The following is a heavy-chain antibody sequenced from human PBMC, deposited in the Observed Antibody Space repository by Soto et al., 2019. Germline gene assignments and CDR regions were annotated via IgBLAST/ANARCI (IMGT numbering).Heavy chain of an antibody. J-gene: IGHJ4*02. D-gene: IGHD3-22*01. CDR2: ISGSGRST. CDR1: GFTFNSYA. CDR3: AKGPMSYYDSSGYTPFGYFDY. Sequence: GSLRLSCAASGFTFNSYAMSWVRQAPGKGLEWVSVISGSGRSTYYADSVKGRFTISRDNSRNTLYLQMNSLRAEDTAVYYCAKGPMSYYDSSGYTPFGYFDYWGQGTLVTVSS. V-gene: IGHV3-23*01.